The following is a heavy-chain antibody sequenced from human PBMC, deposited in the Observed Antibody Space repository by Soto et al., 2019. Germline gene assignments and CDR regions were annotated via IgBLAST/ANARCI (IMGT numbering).Heavy chain of an antibody. Sequence: ASVKVSCKASGGTFSSYAISWVRQAPGQGLEWMGWINAGNGNTKYSQKFQGRVTITRDTSASTAYMELSSLRSEDTAVYYCARDLGGLPDYWGQGTLVIVSS. CDR3: ARDLGGLPDY. J-gene: IGHJ4*02. CDR2: INAGNGNT. V-gene: IGHV1-3*01. CDR1: GGTFSSYA.